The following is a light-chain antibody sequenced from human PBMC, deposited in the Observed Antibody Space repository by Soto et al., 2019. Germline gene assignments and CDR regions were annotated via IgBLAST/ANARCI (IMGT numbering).Light chain of an antibody. V-gene: IGKV3-20*01. CDR1: QSFRGL. CDR2: DAS. J-gene: IGKJ5*01. CDR3: QQYGNLIT. Sequence: EVVLTQSPVTLSLSPGERATLSCRASQSFRGLLAWYQQKPGQAPRLLIYDASSRATGIPDRFSGSGSGTDFTLTISRLEPEDFAVYYCQQYGNLITFGQGTRLEN.